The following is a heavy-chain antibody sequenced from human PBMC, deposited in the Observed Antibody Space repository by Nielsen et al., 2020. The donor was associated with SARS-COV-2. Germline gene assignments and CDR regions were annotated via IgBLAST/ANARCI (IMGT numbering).Heavy chain of an antibody. CDR2: IYYSGST. CDR3: ARDNVVVVAGYYYYYGMDV. V-gene: IGHV4-61*01. Sequence: SEPLSLTCTVSGGSVSSGSYYWSWIRQPPGKGREWIGYIYYSGSTNYNPSLKSRVTISVDTSKSQFSLKLSSVTAADTAVYYCARDNVVVVAGYYYYYGMDVWGQGTTVTVSS. J-gene: IGHJ6*02. CDR1: GGSVSSGSYY. D-gene: IGHD2-15*01.